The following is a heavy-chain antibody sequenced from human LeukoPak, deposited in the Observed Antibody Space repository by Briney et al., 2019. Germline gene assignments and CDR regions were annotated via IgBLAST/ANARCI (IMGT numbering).Heavy chain of an antibody. J-gene: IGHJ4*02. CDR2: IHYSAST. CDR1: GDSISTSNYY. CDR3: AREAHYGDYLIDY. Sequence: PSETLSLTCTLSGDSISTSNYYWGWIRQPPGKGLEWIGMIHYSASTYYKPSLKSRVTISVDTSKNQFSLKLSSVTAADTAVYYCAREAHYGDYLIDYWGQGTLVTVSS. D-gene: IGHD4-17*01. V-gene: IGHV4-39*07.